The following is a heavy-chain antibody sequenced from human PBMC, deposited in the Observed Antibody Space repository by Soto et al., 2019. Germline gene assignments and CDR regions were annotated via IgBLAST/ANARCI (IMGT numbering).Heavy chain of an antibody. V-gene: IGHV3-15*01. D-gene: IGHD6-19*01. J-gene: IGHJ4*02. Sequence: EVQLVESGGGLVKPGGSLRLSCAGSGFIFSNAWMNWVRQAPGKGLGWVGRIKSEPNGGTIDYAAPVKDRFTISRDDSKNTVYLQMSGLKTEDTAVYYCATGWYFDHWGQGTLVTVSS. CDR1: GFIFSNAW. CDR2: IKSEPNGGTI. CDR3: ATGWYFDH.